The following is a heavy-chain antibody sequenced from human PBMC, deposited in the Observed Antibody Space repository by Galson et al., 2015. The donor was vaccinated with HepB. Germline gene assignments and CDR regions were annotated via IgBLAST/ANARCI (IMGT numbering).Heavy chain of an antibody. J-gene: IGHJ5*02. CDR2: ISNDGTHR. Sequence: SLRLSCAASGFTFSIYGMHWVRQAPGKGLEWVSAISNDGTHRYYIESVKGRFTISRDNSKNTLYLQMNSLRAEDTAVYYCAKDGGMGVVVPAATQDNWFDPWGQGTLVTVSS. V-gene: IGHV3-30*18. D-gene: IGHD2-2*01. CDR1: GFTFSIYG. CDR3: AKDGGMGVVVPAATQDNWFDP.